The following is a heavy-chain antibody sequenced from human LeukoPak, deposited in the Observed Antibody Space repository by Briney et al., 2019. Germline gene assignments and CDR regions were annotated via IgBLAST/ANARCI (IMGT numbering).Heavy chain of an antibody. CDR2: INWSSSGT. V-gene: IGHV3-20*04. D-gene: IGHD5-18*01. Sequence: SGGSLRLSCAASGFSFDDFGMSWVRQAPGKGLEWVAGINWSSSGTGYADSVKGRFTVSRDNANNSLYLQMESLRAEDTALYYCARGGIQLWYHYYYYMDVWGKGTTVTVSS. CDR1: GFSFDDFG. CDR3: ARGGIQLWYHYYYYMDV. J-gene: IGHJ6*03.